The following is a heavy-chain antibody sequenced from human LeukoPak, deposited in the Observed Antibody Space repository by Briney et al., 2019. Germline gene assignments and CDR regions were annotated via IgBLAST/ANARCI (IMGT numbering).Heavy chain of an antibody. CDR2: IYSGGSI. CDR1: GLTFSRNY. V-gene: IGHV3-66*04. D-gene: IGHD5-12*01. CDR3: ARQRDTVGASGGFDI. J-gene: IGHJ3*02. Sequence: GGSLRLSCAASGLTFSRNYMSWVRQAPGKGLEWVSIIYSGGSIYYADSVKGRFIISRDTSKNTLYLQMNSRRAEDTAVYYCARQRDTVGASGGFDIWGQGTMVTVSS.